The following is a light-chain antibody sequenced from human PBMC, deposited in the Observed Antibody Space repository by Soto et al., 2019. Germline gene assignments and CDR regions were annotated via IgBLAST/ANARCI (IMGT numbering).Light chain of an antibody. CDR1: QSVSGSY. J-gene: IGKJ5*01. Sequence: ENVLTQSPGTLSLSPGERATLSCRASQSVSGSYLAWYQQKPGQAPRLLIYGASTRATGIPARFSGSGSGTDFTLTISSLEPEDFAVYYCQQRSNWPSFGQGTRLEIK. V-gene: IGKV3D-20*02. CDR3: QQRSNWPS. CDR2: GAS.